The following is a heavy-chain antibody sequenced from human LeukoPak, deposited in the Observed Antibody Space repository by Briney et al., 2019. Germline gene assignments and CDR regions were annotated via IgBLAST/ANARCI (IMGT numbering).Heavy chain of an antibody. CDR3: ARETRIAVAGTDWFDP. J-gene: IGHJ5*02. CDR2: IFYTGST. D-gene: IGHD6-19*01. V-gene: IGHV4-59*12. CDR1: GGSISSYY. Sequence: SETLSLTCTVSGGSISSYYWSWIRQPPGKGLEWIGYIFYTGSTNYNPSLKSRVTISVLTSKNQFSLKLSSVTAADTAVYYCARETRIAVAGTDWFDPWGQGTLVTVSS.